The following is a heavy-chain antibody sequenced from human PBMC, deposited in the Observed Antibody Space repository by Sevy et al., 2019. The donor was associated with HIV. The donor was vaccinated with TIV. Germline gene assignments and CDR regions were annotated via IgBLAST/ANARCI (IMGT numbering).Heavy chain of an antibody. J-gene: IGHJ6*02. CDR2: IKTNSDGGTT. Sequence: GESLKISCAASGLTFKDVWMSWVRQGPGKRLEWVGRIKTNSDGGTTDYAAPVKGRFIISRDDSKNTLYLQMRSLKTEDTAVYYCTRKFAFYYYYGMDVWGQGTTVTVSS. CDR3: TRKFAFYYYYGMDV. CDR1: GLTFKDVW. V-gene: IGHV3-15*01.